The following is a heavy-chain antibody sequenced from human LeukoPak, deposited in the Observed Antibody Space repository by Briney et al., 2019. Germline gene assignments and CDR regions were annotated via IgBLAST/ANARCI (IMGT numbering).Heavy chain of an antibody. D-gene: IGHD1-1*01. J-gene: IGHJ4*02. CDR3: AREEINWNTFDY. V-gene: IGHV4-31*03. CDR1: GGSISSGGYY. Sequence: SETLSLTCTVSGGSISSGGYYWSWIRQHPGKGLEWTGYIYYSGSTYYNPSLKSRVTISVDTSKNQFSLKLSSVTAADTAVYYCAREEINWNTFDYWGQGTLVTVSS. CDR2: IYYSGST.